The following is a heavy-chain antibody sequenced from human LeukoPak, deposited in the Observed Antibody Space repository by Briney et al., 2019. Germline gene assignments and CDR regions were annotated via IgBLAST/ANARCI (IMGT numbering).Heavy chain of an antibody. CDR1: GYTLTEFS. J-gene: IGHJ4*02. CDR2: FDPEDGET. D-gene: IGHD2-15*01. CDR3: ATVSRAAAPYDY. Sequence: GASVKVSCKVSGYTLTEFSMHWVRQAPGKGLEWMGGFDPEDGETIYAQKFQGRVTMTEDTSTDTAYMELSSLRSEDTAVYYCATVSRAAAPYDYWGQGTLVTVSS. V-gene: IGHV1-24*01.